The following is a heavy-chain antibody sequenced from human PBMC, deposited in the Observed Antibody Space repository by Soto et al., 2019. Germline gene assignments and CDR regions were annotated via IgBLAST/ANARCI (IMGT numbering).Heavy chain of an antibody. Sequence: LRLSCAASDFDFSSYGIHWVRQAPGKGLKWVAASSYDGRETFYADSAKGRFTVSKEMSKNTAFLQMNALRHEDTAVYFCARDSGWLILNFDNWGQGTPVTVSS. J-gene: IGHJ4*02. V-gene: IGHV3-30*03. CDR3: ARDSGWLILNFDN. CDR2: SSYDGRET. CDR1: DFDFSSYG. D-gene: IGHD3-10*01.